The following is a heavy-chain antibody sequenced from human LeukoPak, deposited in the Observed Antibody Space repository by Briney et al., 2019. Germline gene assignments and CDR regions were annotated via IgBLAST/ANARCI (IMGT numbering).Heavy chain of an antibody. CDR2: INPNSGVT. J-gene: IGHJ4*02. D-gene: IGHD6-19*01. CDR3: ARELAVAGYYFDY. CDR1: GYTFTGYY. Sequence: ASVKVSCKASGYTFTGYYMHWVRQAPGQGLEWMGWINPNSGVTNYAQKFQGRVTMTRDTSISTAYMELSRLRSDDTAVYYCARELAVAGYYFDYWGQGTLVTVSS. V-gene: IGHV1-2*02.